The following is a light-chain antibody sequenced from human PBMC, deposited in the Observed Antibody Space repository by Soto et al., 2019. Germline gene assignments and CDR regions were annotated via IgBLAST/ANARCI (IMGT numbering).Light chain of an antibody. CDR2: DAS. V-gene: IGKV1-5*01. Sequence: DIQMTQSPPTLSASVGDRVTITCRASQSISSWLAWYQQKPGKAPKLLIYDASSLESGVPSRFSGSGSGTEFTLTISSLQPDDFATYYCQQYNSHSTFGQGTKVDIK. J-gene: IGKJ1*01. CDR3: QQYNSHST. CDR1: QSISSW.